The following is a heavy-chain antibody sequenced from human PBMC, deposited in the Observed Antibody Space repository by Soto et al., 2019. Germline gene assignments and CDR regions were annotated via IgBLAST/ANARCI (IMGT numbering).Heavy chain of an antibody. D-gene: IGHD3-16*02. V-gene: IGHV3-9*01. J-gene: IGHJ3*02. Sequence: PGGSLRLSCAASGFTFDDYAMHWVRQAPGKGLEWVSGISWNSGSIGYADSVKGRFTISRDNAKNSLYLQMNSLRAEDTALYYCAKALYDYIWGSYRYTKAPEVTFDIWGQGTMVTVSS. CDR2: ISWNSGSI. CDR1: GFTFDDYA. CDR3: AKALYDYIWGSYRYTKAPEVTFDI.